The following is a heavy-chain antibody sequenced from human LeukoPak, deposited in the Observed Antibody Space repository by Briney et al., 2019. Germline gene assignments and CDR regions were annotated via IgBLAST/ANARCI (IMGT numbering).Heavy chain of an antibody. CDR3: ALGVRGYSTWGDWFDP. CDR2: ICFSGTT. V-gene: IGHV4-31*03. J-gene: IGHJ5*02. Sequence: PSQTLSLTCTVSGGSITGGGHYWSWIRQHPGKGLEWIGYICFSGTTYYNPSLKSRLTISLDTAKNQFSLRLSSVTAADTAMYYCALGVRGYSTWGDWFDPWGQGTLVPVSS. CDR1: GGSITGGGHY. D-gene: IGHD5-18*01.